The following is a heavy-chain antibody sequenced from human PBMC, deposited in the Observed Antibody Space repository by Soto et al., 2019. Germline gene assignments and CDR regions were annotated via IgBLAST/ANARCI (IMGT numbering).Heavy chain of an antibody. CDR1: GFTFADYA. CDR3: AKGKFYYDSSTYDS. CDR2: INADGSEK. Sequence: VQMVESGGGVVHPGGSLRLSCAVSGFTFADYAVHWVRQSAGKGLQWVSFINADGSEKYYADSVRGRFTISSDNSKDSFYLQMNSLRLEDTAMSYCAKGKFYYDSSTYDSWGPGTLVSVSS. D-gene: IGHD3-22*01. J-gene: IGHJ4*02. V-gene: IGHV3-43*02.